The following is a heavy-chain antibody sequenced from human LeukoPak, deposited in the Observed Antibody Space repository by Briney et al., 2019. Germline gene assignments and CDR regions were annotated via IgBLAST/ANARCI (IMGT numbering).Heavy chain of an antibody. D-gene: IGHD3-22*01. J-gene: IGHJ4*02. V-gene: IGHV3-30*18. CDR2: ISYDGSNK. CDR3: AKDSSGYFDY. Sequence: GGSLRLSCAASGFTFSNYAMSWVRQAPGKGLEWVAVISYDGSNKYYADSVKGRFTISRDNSKNTLYLQMNSLRAEDTAVYYCAKDSSGYFDYWGQGTLVTVSS. CDR1: GFTFSNYA.